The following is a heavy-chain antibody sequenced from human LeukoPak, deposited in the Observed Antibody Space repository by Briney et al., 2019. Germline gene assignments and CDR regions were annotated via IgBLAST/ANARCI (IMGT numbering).Heavy chain of an antibody. CDR2: IYHSGST. CDR1: AYSINNGYY. D-gene: IGHD3-10*01. J-gene: IGHJ4*02. V-gene: IGHV4-38-2*02. CDR3: ASRLLWFGESSRHYYFDY. Sequence: SETLSLTCIVSAYSINNGYYWGWIRQPPGKGLEWIGSIYHSGSTYYNPSLKSRVTISVDTSKNQFSLKLSSVTAADTAVYYCASRLLWFGESSRHYYFDYWGQGTLVTVSS.